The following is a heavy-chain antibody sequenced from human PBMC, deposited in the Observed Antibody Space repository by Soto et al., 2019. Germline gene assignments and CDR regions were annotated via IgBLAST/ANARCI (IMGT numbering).Heavy chain of an antibody. D-gene: IGHD3-10*01. V-gene: IGHV4-39*01. CDR1: GGSISSSSYY. J-gene: IGHJ4*02. Sequence: QLQLQESGPGLVKPSETLSLTCTVSGGSISSSSYYWGWIRQPPGKGLEWIGRIYHSGSTYYNPSPKSRVTISVDTSKNQFSLKLSSVTVADTAVYYCATLWGQDWGQGTLVTVSS. CDR2: IYHSGST. CDR3: ATLWGQD.